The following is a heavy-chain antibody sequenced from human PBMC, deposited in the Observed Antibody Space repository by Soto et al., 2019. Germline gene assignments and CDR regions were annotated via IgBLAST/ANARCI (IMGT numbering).Heavy chain of an antibody. D-gene: IGHD3-9*01. Sequence: SETLSLTCTVSGDSLSSGGHYWSWIRQHPGKGLEWIGHIYDSVNTYYSPSLRSRVSISADMSKNQFSLNLRSVTAADTAVYYCARVDHRGYFAILTDYWGQGTMVTVYS. V-gene: IGHV4-31*03. CDR2: IYDSVNT. CDR1: GDSLSSGGHY. CDR3: ARVDHRGYFAILTDY. J-gene: IGHJ4*02.